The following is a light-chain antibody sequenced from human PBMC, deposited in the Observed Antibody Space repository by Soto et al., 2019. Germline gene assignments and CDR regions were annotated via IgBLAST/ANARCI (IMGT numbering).Light chain of an antibody. CDR1: QSVSSNY. CDR2: GAS. CDR3: QQYGTSRWT. J-gene: IGKJ1*01. V-gene: IGKV3-20*01. Sequence: EIVLTQSPGTLSLSPGERATLSCRASQSVSSNYLAWYQQKPGQAPRLLIYGASSRATGVPDRFSGSGSGTDFTLTISRLEPGDFAVYYCQQYGTSRWTFGQGTKVEI.